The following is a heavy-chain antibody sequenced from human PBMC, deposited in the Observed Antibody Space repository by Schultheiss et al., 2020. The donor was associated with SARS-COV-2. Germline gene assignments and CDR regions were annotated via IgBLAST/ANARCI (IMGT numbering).Heavy chain of an antibody. CDR1: GYTFTSYG. J-gene: IGHJ5*02. CDR2: ISAYNGNT. CDR3: ARDLTVTTHNWFDP. V-gene: IGHV1-18*01. Sequence: ASVKVSCKASGYTFTSYGISWVRQAPGQGLEYMGWISAYNGNTNCAQKLQGRVTMTTDTSTSTAYMELRSLRSDDTAVYYCARDLTVTTHNWFDPWGQGTLVTVSS. D-gene: IGHD4-17*01.